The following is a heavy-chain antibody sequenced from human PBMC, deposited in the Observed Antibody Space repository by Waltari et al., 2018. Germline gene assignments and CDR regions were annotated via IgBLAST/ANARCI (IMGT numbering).Heavy chain of an antibody. D-gene: IGHD3-16*01. Sequence: QVQLVESGGGVVQPGRSLRLSCAASGFTFSSYAMHWVRQAPGKGLEWVAVISYDGSNKYYADSVKGRFTISRDNSKNTLYLQMNSLRAEDTAVYYCVTWGNGNNWGQGTLVTVSS. CDR1: GFTFSSYA. CDR2: ISYDGSNK. J-gene: IGHJ4*02. CDR3: VTWGNGNN. V-gene: IGHV3-30-3*01.